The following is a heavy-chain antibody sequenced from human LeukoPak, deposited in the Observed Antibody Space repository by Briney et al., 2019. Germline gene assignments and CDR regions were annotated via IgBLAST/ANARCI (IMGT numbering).Heavy chain of an antibody. CDR1: GFTFSSYA. J-gene: IGHJ2*01. CDR3: ARDSFSNGAGWYFDL. D-gene: IGHD4/OR15-4a*01. V-gene: IGHV3-13*01. Sequence: GGSLRLSCAAPGFTFSSYAMSWVRQAPGKGLWYVSHLIGIAGDTYYPCSVKGGFTISRENAKNTLYLQMKNLRAGDKAVYYCARDSFSNGAGWYFDLWGRGNLVSVSS. CDR2: LIGIAGDT.